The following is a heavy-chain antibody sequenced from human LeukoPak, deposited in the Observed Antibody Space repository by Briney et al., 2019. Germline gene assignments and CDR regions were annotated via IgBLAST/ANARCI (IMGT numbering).Heavy chain of an antibody. J-gene: IGHJ4*02. CDR3: ARYLYGDSASYFDS. CDR1: GFSLGTSGMC. CDR2: IDWDDNK. V-gene: IGHV2-70*01. Sequence: SGPTLVNPTQTLTLTCTFSGFSLGTSGMCVSWIRQPPGKALEWLTLIDWDDNKYYSTSLRTRLTISKDTSKNQVVLTMTNMDPVDTATYYCARYLYGDSASYFDSWGLGTLVIVSS. D-gene: IGHD4-17*01.